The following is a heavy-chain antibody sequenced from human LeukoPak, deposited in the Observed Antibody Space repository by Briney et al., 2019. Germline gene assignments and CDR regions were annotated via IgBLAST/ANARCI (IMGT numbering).Heavy chain of an antibody. CDR3: ARDRGYGDYVGAFDI. J-gene: IGHJ3*02. D-gene: IGHD4-17*01. CDR1: GYTFTSYG. V-gene: IGHV1-18*01. Sequence: ASVKVSCKASGYTFTSYGISWVRQAPGQGLEWMGWISAYNGNTNYAQKLQGRVTMTTDTSTSTAYMELRSLRSDDTAVYYCARDRGYGDYVGAFDIWGQGTMVTVSS. CDR2: ISAYNGNT.